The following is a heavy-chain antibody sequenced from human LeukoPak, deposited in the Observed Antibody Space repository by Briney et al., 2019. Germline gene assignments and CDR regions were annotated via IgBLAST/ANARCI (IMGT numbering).Heavy chain of an antibody. CDR1: GGSISSYY. J-gene: IGHJ3*02. CDR2: IYYSGST. V-gene: IGHV4-59*01. CDR3: ARSPGYSSSPSGMGAFDI. Sequence: SETLSLTCTVSGGSISSYYWSWIRQPPGKGLEWIGYIYYSGSTNYNPSLKSRVTISVDTSKNQFSLKLSSVTAADTAVYYCARSPGYSSSPSGMGAFDIWGQGTVVTVSS. D-gene: IGHD6-13*01.